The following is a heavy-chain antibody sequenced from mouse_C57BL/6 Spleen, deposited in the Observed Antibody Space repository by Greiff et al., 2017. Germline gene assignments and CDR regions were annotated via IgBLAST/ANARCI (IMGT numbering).Heavy chain of an antibody. D-gene: IGHD2-3*01. J-gene: IGHJ4*01. V-gene: IGHV1-26*01. Sequence: EVQLQQSGPELVKPGASVKISCKASGYTFTDYYMNWVKQSHGKSLAWIGDINPNNGGTSYNQKFKGKATLTVDKSSSTAYMELRSLPSEDSAVYYCASGDGYYGYAMDYWGQGTSVTVSS. CDR1: GYTFTDYY. CDR3: ASGDGYYGYAMDY. CDR2: INPNNGGT.